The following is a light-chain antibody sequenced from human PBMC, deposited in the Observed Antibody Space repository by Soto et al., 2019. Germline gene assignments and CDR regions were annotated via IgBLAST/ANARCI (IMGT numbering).Light chain of an antibody. CDR2: DVS. J-gene: IGLJ1*01. CDR3: SSYTSSSIYV. Sequence: QSVLTQPASVSGSPGQSITISCTGTSSDVGGYNYVSWYQQHPGKAPKLMIYDVSNRPSGVSNRFSGSKSGNTASLTISGRQAEDEADYYCSSYTSSSIYVFGTGTKLTVL. V-gene: IGLV2-14*01. CDR1: SSDVGGYNY.